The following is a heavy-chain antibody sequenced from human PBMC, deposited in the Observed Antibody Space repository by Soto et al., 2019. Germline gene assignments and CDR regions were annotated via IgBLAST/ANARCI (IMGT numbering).Heavy chain of an antibody. V-gene: IGHV1-46*01. CDR2: INPSGGST. CDR1: GYTFTSYY. Sequence: ASVKVSCKASGYTFTSYYMHWVRQAPGQGLEWMGIINPSGGSTSYAQKFQGRVTMTRDTSTSTVYMELSSLRSEDTAVYYCASPVRYYDFLSGYLNYYYYGMDVWGQGTTVTVSS. CDR3: ASPVRYYDFLSGYLNYYYYGMDV. D-gene: IGHD3-3*01. J-gene: IGHJ6*02.